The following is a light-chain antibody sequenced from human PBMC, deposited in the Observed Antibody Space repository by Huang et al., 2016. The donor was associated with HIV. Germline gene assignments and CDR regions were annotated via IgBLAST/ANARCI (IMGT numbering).Light chain of an antibody. V-gene: IGKV1-5*01. Sequence: DIQMTQSPSTLSASVGDRVTITCRASQTINSWLAWYQQKPGKVPKLLIYDASSLESGVPSRFSGSGSGTEFTLTISSLQPDNFATYYCQQYNSYPYTFGQGTKLEIK. CDR3: QQYNSYPYT. CDR1: QTINSW. J-gene: IGKJ2*01. CDR2: DAS.